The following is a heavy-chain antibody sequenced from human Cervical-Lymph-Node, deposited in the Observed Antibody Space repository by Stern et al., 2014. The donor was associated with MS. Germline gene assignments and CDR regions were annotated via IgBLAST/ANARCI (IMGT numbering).Heavy chain of an antibody. Sequence: VQLAESGAEVRNPGSSVKASCKASGGSFRSLAIRWGRQAPGPGLEWMGGIMPIFDSANYAEKFKGIGQITVDESTTTVYMELRSLRSEDTAVYSCARERVDMRESGGIIDQWGQGTLVTVSS. J-gene: IGHJ4*02. CDR3: ARERVDMRESGGIIDQ. CDR1: GGSFRSLA. CDR2: IMPIFDSA. D-gene: IGHD3-16*01. V-gene: IGHV1-69*01.